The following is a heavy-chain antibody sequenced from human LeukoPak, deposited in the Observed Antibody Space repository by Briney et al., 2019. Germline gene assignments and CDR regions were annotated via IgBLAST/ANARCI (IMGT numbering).Heavy chain of an antibody. Sequence: SQTLSLTCAISGGSVSGKSVAWNWIRQSPSRGLEWLGRTFYRSKWSSEYATSMKGRITINPDTSKNQFSLQLISVTPEDTAVYYCARGDGPIHGRYYFDYWGQGTLITVSS. CDR2: TFYRSKWSS. V-gene: IGHV6-1*01. CDR3: ARGDGPIHGRYYFDY. D-gene: IGHD3-10*01. CDR1: GGSVSGKSVA. J-gene: IGHJ4*02.